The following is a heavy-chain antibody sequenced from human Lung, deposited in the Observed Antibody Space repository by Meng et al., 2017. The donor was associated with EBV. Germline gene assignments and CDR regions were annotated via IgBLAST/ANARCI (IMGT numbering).Heavy chain of an antibody. V-gene: IGHV4-34*01. D-gene: IGHD4-11*01. CDR3: ARGGGVGYGNYVNY. CDR1: CGSCGDYN. CDR2: INHGGST. Sequence: QLQHWGAGRWKPSDTLSLTGAVYCGSCGDYNLSWDRQAPGKGLGGIVEINHGGSTNYNPSLKSRVIISVDTSKNQFSLKLKSVPAADTAVYYCARGGGVGYGNYVNYWGQGTLVTVSS. J-gene: IGHJ4*02.